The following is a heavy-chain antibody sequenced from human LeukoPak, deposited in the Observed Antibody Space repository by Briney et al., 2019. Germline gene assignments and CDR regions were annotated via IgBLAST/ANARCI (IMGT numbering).Heavy chain of an antibody. V-gene: IGHV4-59*01. Sequence: SETLSLTCTVSGGSISSYYWSWIRQPPGKGLEWIGYIYYSGSTNYNPSLKSRVTISVDTSKNQFSLKLSSVTAADTAVYYCARVATDILTGYYYYMDVWGKGTTVTVSS. CDR1: GGSISSYY. J-gene: IGHJ6*03. CDR2: IYYSGST. D-gene: IGHD3-9*01. CDR3: ARVATDILTGYYYYMDV.